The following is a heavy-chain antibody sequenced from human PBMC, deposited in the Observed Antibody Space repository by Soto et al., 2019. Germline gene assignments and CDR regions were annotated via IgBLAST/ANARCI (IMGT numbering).Heavy chain of an antibody. CDR1: GGSISSSSYY. V-gene: IGHV4-39*01. CDR3: ARLHLSKLELNY. Sequence: SETLSLTCTVSGGSISSSSYYWGWIRQPPGKGLEWIGSIYYSGSTYYNPSLKSRVTISVDTSKNQFSLKLSSVTAADTAVYYCARLHLSKLELNYWGQGTLVTVSS. J-gene: IGHJ4*02. CDR2: IYYSGST. D-gene: IGHD1-7*01.